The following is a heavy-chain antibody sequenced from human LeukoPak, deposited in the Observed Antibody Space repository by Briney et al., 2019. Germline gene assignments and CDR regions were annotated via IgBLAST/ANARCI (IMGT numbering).Heavy chain of an antibody. D-gene: IGHD3-22*01. Sequence: ASVKVSCKASGYTFTGYYMHWVRQAPGQGLEWMGRINPNSGGTNYAQKFQGGVTMTRDTSISTAYMELSRLRSDDTAVYYCARDPYHYYDSSGYYSPWGQGTLVTVSS. CDR2: INPNSGGT. CDR3: ARDPYHYYDSSGYYSP. J-gene: IGHJ5*02. V-gene: IGHV1-2*06. CDR1: GYTFTGYY.